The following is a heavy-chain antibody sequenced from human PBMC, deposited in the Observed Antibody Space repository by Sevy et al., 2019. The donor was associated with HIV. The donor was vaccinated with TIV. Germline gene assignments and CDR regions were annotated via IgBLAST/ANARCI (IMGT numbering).Heavy chain of an antibody. V-gene: IGHV3-30*18. D-gene: IGHD6-13*01. CDR1: GFTFSSYG. J-gene: IGHJ4*02. CDR3: AKDPAIAETYYFDY. Sequence: GGSLRLSCAASGFTFSSYGMHWVRQAPGKGLEWVAVISYDGSNKYYADSVKGRFTISRDNSKNTLYLQMNSRRAEDTAVYYCAKDPAIAETYYFDYWGQGTLVTVSS. CDR2: ISYDGSNK.